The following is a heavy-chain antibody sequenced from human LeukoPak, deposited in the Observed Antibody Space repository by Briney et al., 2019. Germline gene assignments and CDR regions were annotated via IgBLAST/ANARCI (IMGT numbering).Heavy chain of an antibody. J-gene: IGHJ3*02. Sequence: GGSLRLSCVASGIXFRSYWIHWVCQAPGKGLGWVSYINTDGSKTSYADSVMGRFTISRDNAKQTVYLEMNSLRAEDTAVYYCARYNRGAFDIWGQGTVVTVSS. V-gene: IGHV3-74*01. CDR1: GIXFRSYW. D-gene: IGHD1-14*01. CDR3: ARYNRGAFDI. CDR2: INTDGSKT.